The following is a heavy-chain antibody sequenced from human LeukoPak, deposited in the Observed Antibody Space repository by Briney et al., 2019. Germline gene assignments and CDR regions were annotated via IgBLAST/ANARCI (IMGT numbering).Heavy chain of an antibody. J-gene: IGHJ3*02. CDR1: GFTVSSNY. Sequence: GGSLRLSCAASGFTVSSNYMSWVRQAPGKGLEWVSVIYSGGSTYYADSVKGRFTISRDNSKNTLYLQMNSLRAEDTAVYYCAKDQEQWLAPVDAFDIWGQGTMVTVSS. D-gene: IGHD6-19*01. CDR2: IYSGGST. CDR3: AKDQEQWLAPVDAFDI. V-gene: IGHV3-53*01.